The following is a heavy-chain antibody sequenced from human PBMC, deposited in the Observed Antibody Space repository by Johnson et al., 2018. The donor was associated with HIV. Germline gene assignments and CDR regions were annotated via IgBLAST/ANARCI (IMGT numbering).Heavy chain of an antibody. D-gene: IGHD1-26*01. V-gene: IGHV3-33*08. J-gene: IGHJ3*02. CDR1: GLTFSSYG. CDR2: IGFDGTKS. Sequence: QVQLVESGGGVVQPGRSLRLSCAASGLTFSSYGMHWVRQAPGKGLEWVAFIGFDGTKSYYADSLTGRFTISRDNSKNMLDLQMNSLRAEDTAVYYCAREGGATPAFDIWGQGTMVTVSS. CDR3: AREGGATPAFDI.